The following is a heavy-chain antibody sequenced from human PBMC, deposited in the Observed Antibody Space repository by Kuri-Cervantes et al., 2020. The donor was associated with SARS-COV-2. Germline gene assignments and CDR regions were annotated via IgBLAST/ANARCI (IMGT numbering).Heavy chain of an antibody. CDR2: ISYDGSNK. CDR1: GFTFDDYA. Sequence: GGSLRLSCAASGFTFDDYAMHWVRQAPGKGLEGVAVISYDGSNKYYADSVKGRFTISRDNSKNTLYLQMNSLRAEDTAVYYCARDQAGTIDYWGQGTLVTVSS. CDR3: ARDQAGTIDY. D-gene: IGHD1-1*01. V-gene: IGHV3-30-3*01. J-gene: IGHJ4*02.